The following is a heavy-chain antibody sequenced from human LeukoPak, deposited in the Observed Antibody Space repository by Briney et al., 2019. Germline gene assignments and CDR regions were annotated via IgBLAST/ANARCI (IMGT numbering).Heavy chain of an antibody. D-gene: IGHD3-3*01. CDR3: AKAQITIFGVVTALTY. Sequence: GGSLRLSCAASGFTFSSYAMSWVRQAPGKGLEWVSAISGSGGSTYYADSVKGRFTISRDNSKNTLYLQMNSLRAEDTAVCYCAKAQITIFGVVTALTYWGQGTLVTVSS. CDR1: GFTFSSYA. V-gene: IGHV3-23*01. CDR2: ISGSGGST. J-gene: IGHJ4*02.